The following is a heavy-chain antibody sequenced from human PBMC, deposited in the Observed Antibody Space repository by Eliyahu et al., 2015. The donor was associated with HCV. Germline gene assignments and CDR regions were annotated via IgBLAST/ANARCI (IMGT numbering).Heavy chain of an antibody. D-gene: IGHD3-16*01. V-gene: IGHV4-59*11. CDR2: VHYSGGT. J-gene: IGHJ3*01. Sequence: QVQLQESGPRLVKTSETLSLTCNVTDDSISSHYWSWIRQAPGKGLEWIGYVHYSGGTTYNSSLRSRVTISIDTSKSQFSLSLKSMTAADTAVYNCARVGDWGSGDVFDLWGQGTMVTVSP. CDR1: DDSISSHY. CDR3: ARVGDWGSGDVFDL.